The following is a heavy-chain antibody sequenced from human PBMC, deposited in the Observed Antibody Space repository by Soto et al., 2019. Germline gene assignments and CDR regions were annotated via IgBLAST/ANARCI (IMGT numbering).Heavy chain of an antibody. CDR3: ARDRGSRSWHLDTRGLSNWFEP. J-gene: IGHJ5*02. D-gene: IGHD6-13*01. Sequence: ASVKVSCKASGYTFTGYYMHWVRQAPGQGLEWMGWINPNSGGTNYAQKFQGRVTMTRDTSISTAYMELSRLRSDDTAVYYCARDRGSRSWHLDTRGLSNWFEPWGQGTLVTV. V-gene: IGHV1-2*02. CDR1: GYTFTGYY. CDR2: INPNSGGT.